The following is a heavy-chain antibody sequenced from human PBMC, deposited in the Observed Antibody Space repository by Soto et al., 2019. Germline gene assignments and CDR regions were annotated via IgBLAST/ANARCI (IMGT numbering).Heavy chain of an antibody. CDR3: AKASTTVTTRDYYYGMDV. D-gene: IGHD4-4*01. J-gene: IGHJ6*02. Sequence: GGSLRLSCAASGFTFSSYGMHWVRQAPGKGLEWVAVISYDGSNKYYADSVKGRFTISRDNSKNTLYLQMNSLRAEDTAVYYCAKASTTVTTRDYYYGMDVWGQGTTVTVSS. V-gene: IGHV3-30*18. CDR2: ISYDGSNK. CDR1: GFTFSSYG.